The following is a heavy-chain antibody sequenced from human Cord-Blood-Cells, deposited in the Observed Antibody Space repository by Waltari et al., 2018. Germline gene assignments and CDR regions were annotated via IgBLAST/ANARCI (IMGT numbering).Heavy chain of an antibody. Sequence: EVQLVESGGGLVQPGGSLRLSCAASGFTFSSYEMNWVRKAPGKGLVWVSYISSSGSTIYYADSVKGRFTSSRDNAKNSLYLQMNSLRAEDTAVYYCGRAGLGSDAFDIWGQGTMVTVSS. J-gene: IGHJ3*02. CDR2: ISSSGSTI. CDR1: GFTFSSYE. V-gene: IGHV3-48*03. CDR3: GRAGLGSDAFDI. D-gene: IGHD3-9*01.